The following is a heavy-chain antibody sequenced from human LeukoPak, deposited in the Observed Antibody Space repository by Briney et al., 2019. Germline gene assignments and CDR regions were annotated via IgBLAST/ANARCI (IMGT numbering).Heavy chain of an antibody. D-gene: IGHD3-3*01. CDR1: GYTFTGYY. J-gene: IGHJ6*04. CDR3: ARDQGFWSGDSLDV. V-gene: IGHV1-2*02. Sequence: ASVTVSCTSSGYTFTGYYMHWVRQAPGQGLEWMGWINPNSGGTNYAQKFQGRVTMTRDTSISTAYMELSRLRSDDTAVYYCARDQGFWSGDSLDVWGKGTTVTVSS. CDR2: INPNSGGT.